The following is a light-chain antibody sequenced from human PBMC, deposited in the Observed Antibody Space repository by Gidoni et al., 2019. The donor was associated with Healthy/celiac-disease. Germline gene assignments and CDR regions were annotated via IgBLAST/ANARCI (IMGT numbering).Light chain of an antibody. CDR3: QQYGGSPAAYT. V-gene: IGKV3-20*01. CDR2: GAS. Sequence: EIVLTQSPGTLSLSPGDRATLSCRASQSVYRNYLAWYQQRPGQSPRLLIYGASNRATGIPERFSGSGSGTDFTLSISRLEPEDFGVYYCQQYGGSPAAYTFGQGTKLEIK. CDR1: QSVYRNY. J-gene: IGKJ2*01.